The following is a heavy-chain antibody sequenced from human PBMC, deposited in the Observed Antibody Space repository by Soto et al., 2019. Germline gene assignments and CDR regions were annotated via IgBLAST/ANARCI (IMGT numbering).Heavy chain of an antibody. CDR1: GGSFNRHT. V-gene: IGHV1-69*01. D-gene: IGHD3-22*01. CDR3: ARGWGYDSTDYYYAY. Sequence: QVQLVQSGAEVRKPGSSVRVSCKASGGSFNRHTISWVRQAPGQGLEWMGGIISIVGTANHAHKFQGRVTIMADESTSRVYMELSSLRSDDTAIYYCARGWGYDSTDYYYAYWGQGALVIVS. J-gene: IGHJ4*02. CDR2: IISIVGTA.